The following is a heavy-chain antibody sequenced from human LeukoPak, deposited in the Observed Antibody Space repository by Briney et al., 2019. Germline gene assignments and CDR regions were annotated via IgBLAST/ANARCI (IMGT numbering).Heavy chain of an antibody. CDR1: GGSFSGYY. CDR3: ARGEVVAGTQPLDY. Sequence: SETLSLTCAVYGGSFSGYYWSWIRQPPGKGLEWIGEINHSGSTNYNPSLKSRVTISVDTSKNQFSLKLSSVTAADAAVYYCARGEVVAGTQPLDYWGQGTLVTVSS. CDR2: INHSGST. V-gene: IGHV4-34*01. J-gene: IGHJ4*02. D-gene: IGHD6-19*01.